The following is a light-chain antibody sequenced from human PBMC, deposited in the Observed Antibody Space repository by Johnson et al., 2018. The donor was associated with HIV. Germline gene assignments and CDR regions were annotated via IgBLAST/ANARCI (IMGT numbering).Light chain of an antibody. CDR2: ENN. CDR3: ETWDSSLSAC. CDR1: SSNIGNNY. V-gene: IGLV1-51*02. J-gene: IGLJ1*01. Sequence: QSVLKQPPSVSAAPGQKVTISCSGSSSNIGNNYVSWYQQFPGTSPKLLIYENNKRPSGIPDRFSGSKSGTSATLGITGLQTGDEADYYCETWDSSLSACFGTGTQVT.